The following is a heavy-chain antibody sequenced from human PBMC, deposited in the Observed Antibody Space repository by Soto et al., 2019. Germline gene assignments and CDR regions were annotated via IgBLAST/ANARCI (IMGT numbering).Heavy chain of an antibody. CDR2: IWYDGSNK. CDR3: ARGVRFLEWLNWFDP. V-gene: IGHV3-33*01. CDR1: GFTFSSYG. Sequence: GGSLRLSYAASGFTFSSYGMHWVRQAPGKGLEWVAVIWYDGSNKYYADSVKGRFTISRDNSKNTLYLQMNSLRAEDTAVYYCARGVRFLEWLNWFDPWGQGTLVTVSS. D-gene: IGHD3-3*01. J-gene: IGHJ5*02.